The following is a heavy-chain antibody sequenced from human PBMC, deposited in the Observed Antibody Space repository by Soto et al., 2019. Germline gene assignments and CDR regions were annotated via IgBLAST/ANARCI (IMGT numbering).Heavy chain of an antibody. V-gene: IGHV1-46*01. CDR1: GYTFTSYY. D-gene: IGHD2-21*02. CDR2: INPSGGST. CDR3: ARGPPGDCGGDCHPDY. Sequence: GASVKVSCKASGYTFTSYYMHWVRQAPGQGLEWMGIINPSGGSTGYAQKFQGRVTMTRDTSTSTVYMELSSLRSEDTAVYYCARGPPGDCGGDCHPDYWGQGTLVTVS. J-gene: IGHJ4*02.